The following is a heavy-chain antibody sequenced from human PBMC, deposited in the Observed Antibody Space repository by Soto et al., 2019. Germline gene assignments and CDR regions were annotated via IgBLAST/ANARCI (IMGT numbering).Heavy chain of an antibody. V-gene: IGHV1-69*01. CDR2: IIPLFGTA. J-gene: IGHJ4*02. D-gene: IGHD4-17*01. CDR1: GGTFSSYS. Sequence: QVQLVQSVAEVKKSGSSVKVSCKASGGTFSSYSISWVRQAPGQGLEWMGGIIPLFGTANHAQKFQGRVTITADESTSTAYMQLSSLRSDDTAVYYCAREGYGDYGKPFDYWGQGTLVTVSS. CDR3: AREGYGDYGKPFDY.